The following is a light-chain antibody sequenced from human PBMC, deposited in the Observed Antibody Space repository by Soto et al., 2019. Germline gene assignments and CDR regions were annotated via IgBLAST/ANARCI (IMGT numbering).Light chain of an antibody. J-gene: IGKJ1*01. CDR1: QSVSSTY. CDR3: QHYGSSRWT. V-gene: IGKV3-20*01. CDR2: GAS. Sequence: EIVLTQSPGTLSFSPGERANLSCRASQSVSSTYLAWYQQKPGQAPRLLIYGASTRATGLPDRFSGSGSGTDFTLTISRMEPEDFPVYYCQHYGSSRWTFGQGTKVEIK.